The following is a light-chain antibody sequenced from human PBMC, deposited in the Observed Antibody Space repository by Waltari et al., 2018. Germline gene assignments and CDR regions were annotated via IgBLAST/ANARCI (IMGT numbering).Light chain of an antibody. CDR3: QQYDNSRRT. CDR2: GVS. J-gene: IGKJ2*01. CDR1: QSISSGY. V-gene: IGKV3-20*01. Sequence: EIVLPPSPGTLSLSPRERATLPCRASQSISSGYLAWYQQKPGQAPRLLIYGVSSRATGIPDRFSGSGSGTDFTLTISRLEPEDFAMYYCQQYDNSRRTFGQGTKLEIK.